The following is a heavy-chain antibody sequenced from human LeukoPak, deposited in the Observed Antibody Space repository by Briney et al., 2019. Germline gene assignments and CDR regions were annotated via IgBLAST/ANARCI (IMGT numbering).Heavy chain of an antibody. CDR1: GGSFSGYY. D-gene: IGHD1-26*01. CDR3: ARWSGAFDI. Sequence: SETLSLTCAVYGGSFSGYYWSWIRQPPGKGLEWIGEINHSGSTNYNPSLKSRVTISVDTSKNQFPLKLSSVTAADTAVYYCARWSGAFDIWGQGTMVTVSS. V-gene: IGHV4-34*01. CDR2: INHSGST. J-gene: IGHJ3*02.